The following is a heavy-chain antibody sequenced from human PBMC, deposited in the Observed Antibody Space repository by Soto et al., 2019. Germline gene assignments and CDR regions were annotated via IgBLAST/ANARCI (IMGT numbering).Heavy chain of an antibody. CDR1: GYTFITYG. J-gene: IGHJ4*02. Sequence: ASVKVSCKASGYTFITYGVTWVRQAPGQGLEWMGWINPNSGGTKSAEKFQGRVTMTRDTSISTAYMELSRLTSDDTAVYYCASAAVTGTAGLDFWGQGTQVTVSS. V-gene: IGHV1-2*02. D-gene: IGHD6-19*01. CDR2: INPNSGGT. CDR3: ASAAVTGTAGLDF.